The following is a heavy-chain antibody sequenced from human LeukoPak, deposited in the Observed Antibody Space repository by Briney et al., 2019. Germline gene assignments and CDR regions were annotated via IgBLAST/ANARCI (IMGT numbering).Heavy chain of an antibody. CDR2: MHPNSGGT. V-gene: IGHV1-2*02. CDR1: GYTFTGYY. CDR3: ARDPEQQVVDLDY. D-gene: IGHD6-13*01. Sequence: ASLKVSCKASGYTFTGYYIHWVRQAPGQGLEWMGWMHPNSGGTKYAQKFQGRVTMTRDTSSSTAYMELSSLSSDDTAVYYCARDPEQQVVDLDYWGQGTLVTVSS. J-gene: IGHJ4*02.